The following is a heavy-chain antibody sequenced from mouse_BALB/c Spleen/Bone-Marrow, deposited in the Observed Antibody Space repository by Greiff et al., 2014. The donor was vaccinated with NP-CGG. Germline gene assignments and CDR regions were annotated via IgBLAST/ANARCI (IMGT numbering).Heavy chain of an antibody. J-gene: IGHJ2*01. Sequence: EVQLQQSGPDLVKPSQSLSLTCTVTGYSITSGYGWHWIRQFPGNKLEWMGYIHYSGYTDYNPSLKNRISITRDTSKNHFFLQLNSVTTEDTATYYCVRETPVVADFDYWGQGTTLTVSS. CDR3: VRETPVVADFDY. CDR2: IHYSGYT. V-gene: IGHV3-1*02. D-gene: IGHD1-1*01. CDR1: GYSITSGYG.